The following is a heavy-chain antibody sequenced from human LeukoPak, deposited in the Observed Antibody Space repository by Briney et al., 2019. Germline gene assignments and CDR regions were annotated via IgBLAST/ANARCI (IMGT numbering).Heavy chain of an antibody. CDR3: ARGGVTTMTLRDLWLDY. D-gene: IGHD4-17*01. V-gene: IGHV3-30*03. CDR1: GFIFSNDG. Sequence: GGSLRLSCAASGFIFSNDGMHWVRQAPGKGLEWVALMSYDGSNKFYADPVKGRFIISRDNSKSTLYLQMNSLKAEDTAVYYCARGGVTTMTLRDLWLDYWGQGTLVTVSS. J-gene: IGHJ4*02. CDR2: MSYDGSNK.